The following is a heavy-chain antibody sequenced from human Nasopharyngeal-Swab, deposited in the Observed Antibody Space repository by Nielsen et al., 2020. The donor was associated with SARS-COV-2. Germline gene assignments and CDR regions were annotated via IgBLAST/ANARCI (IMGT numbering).Heavy chain of an antibody. CDR2: ISSSSSYT. Sequence: GGSLRLSCAASGFTFSDYYMSWIRQAPGKGLEWVSYISSSSSYTNYADSVKGRFTISRDNAKNSLYLQMNSLRAEDTAVYYCARSTPEYDILTGYLGWGQGTLVTVSS. J-gene: IGHJ4*02. D-gene: IGHD3-9*01. V-gene: IGHV3-11*03. CDR1: GFTFSDYY. CDR3: ARSTPEYDILTGYLG.